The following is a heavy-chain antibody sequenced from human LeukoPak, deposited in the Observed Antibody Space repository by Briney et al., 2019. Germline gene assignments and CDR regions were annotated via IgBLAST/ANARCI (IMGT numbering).Heavy chain of an antibody. J-gene: IGHJ4*02. Sequence: AESMKISCKGSGYSFTSYWIGWVRQMPGKGLEWMGIIYPGDSDTRYSPSFQGQVTISADKSISTAYLQWSSLKASDTAMYYCARLVGATISHLNFDYWGQGTMHSVSS. CDR1: GYSFTSYW. V-gene: IGHV5-51*01. CDR2: IYPGDSDT. D-gene: IGHD1-26*01. CDR3: ARLVGATISHLNFDY.